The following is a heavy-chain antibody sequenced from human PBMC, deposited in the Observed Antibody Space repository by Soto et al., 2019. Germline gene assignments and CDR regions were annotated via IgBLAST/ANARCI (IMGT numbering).Heavy chain of an antibody. V-gene: IGHV3-23*01. CDR3: AKRRQHFDFWCLDY. CDR2: ISGSGGTK. CDR1: GFTFSNYA. Sequence: PVGSLRLSGAVSGFTFSNYAMNWVRQAPGKGLEWVSSISGSGGTKNYADSVRGRFTISRDNSKKTLSLQMQSLTTEDTAVYYCAKRRQHFDFWCLDYWGQGTLVTVSS. D-gene: IGHD3-3*01. J-gene: IGHJ4*02.